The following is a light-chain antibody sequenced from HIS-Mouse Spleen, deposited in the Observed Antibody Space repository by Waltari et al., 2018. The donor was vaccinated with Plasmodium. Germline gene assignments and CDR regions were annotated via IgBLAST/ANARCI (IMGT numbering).Light chain of an antibody. CDR1: KLGDKY. CDR3: QAWDSSTVV. Sequence: SYELTQPPSVSVSPGQTASITCSGDKLGDKYACWYKQKPGQSPVLVIYQYSKRPSGIPERFSGSNSGNTATLTISGTQAMDEADYYCQAWDSSTVVFGGGTKLTVL. J-gene: IGLJ2*01. CDR2: QYS. V-gene: IGLV3-1*01.